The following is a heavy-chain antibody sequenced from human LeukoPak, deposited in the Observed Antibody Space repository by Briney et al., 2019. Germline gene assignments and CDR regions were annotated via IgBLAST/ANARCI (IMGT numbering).Heavy chain of an antibody. CDR3: ARLLGGTAQSSGYRRGFDY. CDR1: GGSFSGYY. CDR2: INHSGST. V-gene: IGHV4-34*01. J-gene: IGHJ4*02. Sequence: SETLSLTCAVYGGSFSGYYWSWIRQPPGKGLKWIGEINHSGSTNYNPSLRSRVTISVDTSKNQFSLKLSSVTAADTAVYYCARLLGGTAQSSGYRRGFDYWGQGTLVTVSS. D-gene: IGHD3-22*01.